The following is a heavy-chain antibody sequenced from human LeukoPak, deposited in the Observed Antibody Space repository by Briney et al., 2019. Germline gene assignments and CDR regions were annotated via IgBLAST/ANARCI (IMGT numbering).Heavy chain of an antibody. CDR1: GFTFTSSA. Sequence: SVNVSCKASGFTFTSSAVQWVRQARGQRLEWIGWIVVGSGNTNYAQKFQERVTITRDMSTSTAYMELSSLRSEDTAVYYCAATPIEDCSSTSCYPLDYWGQGTLVTVSS. V-gene: IGHV1-58*01. J-gene: IGHJ4*02. CDR3: AATPIEDCSSTSCYPLDY. CDR2: IVVGSGNT. D-gene: IGHD2-2*01.